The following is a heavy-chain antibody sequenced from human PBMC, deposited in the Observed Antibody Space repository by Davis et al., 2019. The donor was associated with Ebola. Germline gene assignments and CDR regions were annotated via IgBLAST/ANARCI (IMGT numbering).Heavy chain of an antibody. Sequence: SETLSLTCAVYGGSFSGHYWSWIRQPPGKGLEWIGEITHGGSTNYSPSLKSRVTMSVDTSKNQFSLKVRSVTAADTAVYYCARARSGWDEIDAFDIWGQGTMVTVSS. V-gene: IGHV4-34*01. CDR1: GGSFSGHY. D-gene: IGHD6-19*01. CDR2: ITHGGST. CDR3: ARARSGWDEIDAFDI. J-gene: IGHJ3*02.